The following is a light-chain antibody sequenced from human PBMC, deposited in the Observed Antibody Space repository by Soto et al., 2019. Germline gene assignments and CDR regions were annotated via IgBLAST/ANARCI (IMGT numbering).Light chain of an antibody. CDR3: QQYGSSPWT. CDR2: GAS. J-gene: IGKJ1*01. Sequence: EIVLTQSPCTLSLSPGERASLSCFSSQNVLSNYLAWYQQKPGQAPRLLIYGASTRATGIPDRFGGSGSGTDFTLTISRLEPEDFAVYYCQQYGSSPWTFGQGTKVDI. CDR1: QNVLSNY. V-gene: IGKV3-20*01.